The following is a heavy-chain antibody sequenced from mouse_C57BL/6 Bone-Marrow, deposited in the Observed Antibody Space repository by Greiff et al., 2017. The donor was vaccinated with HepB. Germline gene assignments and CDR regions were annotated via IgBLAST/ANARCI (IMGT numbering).Heavy chain of an antibody. CDR1: GYTFTSYW. Sequence: QVQLQQPGAELVMPGASVKLSCKASGYTFTSYWMHWVKQRPGQGLEWIGEIDPSDSYTNYNQKFKGKSTLTVDKSSSTAYMQLSSLTSEDSAVYYCASYDYDGAGFAYWGQGTLVTVSA. J-gene: IGHJ3*01. CDR3: ASYDYDGAGFAY. V-gene: IGHV1-69*01. D-gene: IGHD2-4*01. CDR2: IDPSDSYT.